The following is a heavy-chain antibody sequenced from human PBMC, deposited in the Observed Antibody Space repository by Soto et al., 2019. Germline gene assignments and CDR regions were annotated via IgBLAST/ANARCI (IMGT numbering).Heavy chain of an antibody. CDR2: ISYDGSNK. CDR1: GSTFSSYA. CDR3: ARDLPLEWLVPSYYFDY. D-gene: IGHD6-19*01. J-gene: IGHJ4*02. Sequence: GGSLRLSCAASGSTFSSYAMHWVRQAPGKGLEWVAVISYDGSNKYYADSVKGRFTISRDNSKNTPYLQMNSLRAEDTAVYYCARDLPLEWLVPSYYFDYWGQGTLVTVSS. V-gene: IGHV3-30-3*01.